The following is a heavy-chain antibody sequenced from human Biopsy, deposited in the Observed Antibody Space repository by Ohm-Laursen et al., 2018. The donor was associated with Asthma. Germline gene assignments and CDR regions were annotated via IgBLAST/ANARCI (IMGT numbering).Heavy chain of an antibody. CDR1: GGSVSTGSYY. Sequence: SETLSLTCTVSGGSVSTGSYYWSWIRQPPGKGLEWLGYIYYTGSDNYNPSLKSRVTISVDTSKNQFSLNLSSVTAADTAVYYCARWGSFGFDYWGQGTLVTVSS. J-gene: IGHJ4*02. D-gene: IGHD7-27*01. V-gene: IGHV4-61*01. CDR2: IYYTGSD. CDR3: ARWGSFGFDY.